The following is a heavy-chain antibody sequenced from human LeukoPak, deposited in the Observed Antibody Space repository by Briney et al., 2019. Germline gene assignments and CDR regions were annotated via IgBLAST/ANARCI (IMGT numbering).Heavy chain of an antibody. Sequence: SGNTGYAQKFQGRVTITRNTSISTAYMELSSLRSEDTAVYYCARGRGYDFWSGYYTNAFDIWGQGTMVTVSS. J-gene: IGHJ3*02. V-gene: IGHV1-8*03. D-gene: IGHD3-3*01. CDR2: SGNT. CDR3: ARGRGYDFWSGYYTNAFDI.